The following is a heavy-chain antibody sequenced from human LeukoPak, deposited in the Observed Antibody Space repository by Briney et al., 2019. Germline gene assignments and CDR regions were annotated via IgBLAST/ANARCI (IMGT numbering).Heavy chain of an antibody. J-gene: IGHJ6*02. Sequence: ASVKVSCKASGYTFTSYGISWVRQAPGQGLEWMGWISAYNGNTNYAQKLQGRVTMTTDTSTSTAYMELRSLRSDDTAVCYCARDGHLHYDFWSGPSVRHYGMDVWGQGTTVTVSS. CDR1: GYTFTSYG. D-gene: IGHD3-3*01. CDR3: ARDGHLHYDFWSGPSVRHYGMDV. V-gene: IGHV1-18*01. CDR2: ISAYNGNT.